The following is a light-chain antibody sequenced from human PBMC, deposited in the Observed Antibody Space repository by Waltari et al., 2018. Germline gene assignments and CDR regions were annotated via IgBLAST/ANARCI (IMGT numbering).Light chain of an antibody. V-gene: IGLV1-51*01. Sequence: QSVLTQPPSVSAAPGQRVTIPCSGGSSNIGNNDVSCYQQFPGTAPKLLITDNNKRPFGIPDRFSGSKSGTSATLGITGLQTGDEADYYCATWDSRLSVVVFGGGTKVTVL. CDR1: SSNIGNND. CDR3: ATWDSRLSVVV. CDR2: DNN. J-gene: IGLJ3*02.